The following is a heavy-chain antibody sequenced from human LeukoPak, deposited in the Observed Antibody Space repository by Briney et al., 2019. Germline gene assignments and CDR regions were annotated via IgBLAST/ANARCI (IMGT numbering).Heavy chain of an antibody. CDR2: IWYDGSNK. CDR3: ARDGGQQLGFDY. V-gene: IGHV3-33*08. J-gene: IGHJ4*02. CDR1: GFTFSSYS. D-gene: IGHD6-13*01. Sequence: PGGSLRLSCAASGFTFSSYSMNWVRQAPGKGLEWVAVIWYDGSNKYYADSVKGRFTISRDNSKNTLYLQMNSLRAEDTAVYYCARDGGQQLGFDYWGQGALVTVSS.